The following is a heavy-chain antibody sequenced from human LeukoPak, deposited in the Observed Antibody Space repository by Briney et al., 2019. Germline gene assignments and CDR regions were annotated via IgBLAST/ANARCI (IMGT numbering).Heavy chain of an antibody. J-gene: IGHJ6*03. Sequence: GASVTVSCKASGYTFTSYAMNWVRQAPGQGLEWMGWINTNTGNPTYAQGFTGRFVFSLDTSVSTAYLQISSLKAEDTAVYYCARVYSRPVGYYYYYMDVWGKGTTVTVSS. CDR3: ARVYSRPVGYYYYYMDV. D-gene: IGHD6-13*01. CDR2: INTNTGNP. CDR1: GYTFTSYA. V-gene: IGHV7-4-1*02.